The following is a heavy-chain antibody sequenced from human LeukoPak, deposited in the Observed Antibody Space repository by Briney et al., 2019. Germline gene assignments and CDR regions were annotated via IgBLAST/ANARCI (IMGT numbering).Heavy chain of an antibody. J-gene: IGHJ5*02. CDR3: ARDRYSSSWYGDWFDP. Sequence: SETLSLTCTVSGGYISVYYWSWIWQPAGKGLEWIGRIYTRGSTNYNPSLKSRVTMSVDTSKNQFSLKLSSVTAADTAVYYCARDRYSSSWYGDWFDPWGQGTLVTVSS. V-gene: IGHV4-4*07. CDR1: GGYISVYY. CDR2: IYTRGST. D-gene: IGHD6-13*01.